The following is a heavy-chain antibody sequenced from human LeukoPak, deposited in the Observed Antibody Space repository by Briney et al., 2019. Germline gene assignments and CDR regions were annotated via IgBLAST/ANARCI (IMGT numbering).Heavy chain of an antibody. Sequence: VASVKVSCKASGYTLTSDGITWVRQAPGPGLEGMGWISTYNGNTNYAQNLQGRVTMTADTSTSTAYMELRSLISDDTAVYYCARGRGSTSRYWGQGTLVTVSS. J-gene: IGHJ4*02. CDR1: GYTLTSDG. V-gene: IGHV1-18*01. CDR2: ISTYNGNT. CDR3: ARGRGSTSRY. D-gene: IGHD5-12*01.